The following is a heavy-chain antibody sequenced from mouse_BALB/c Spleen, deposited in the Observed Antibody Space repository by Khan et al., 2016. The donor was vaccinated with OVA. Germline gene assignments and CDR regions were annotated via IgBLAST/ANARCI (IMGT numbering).Heavy chain of an antibody. CDR2: IYFSGSI. V-gene: IGHV3-1*02. D-gene: IGHD2-1*01. Sequence: EVQLQESGPDLVKPSQSLSLTCTVTGYSITSGYSWHWIRQFPGNKLEWMAYIYFSGSITYNPSLKRRVSIPRDTSKNQFFLQLNSVTTEDTATYYCARDGNYMDYWGQGTSVTVSS. CDR3: ARDGNYMDY. CDR1: GYSITSGYS. J-gene: IGHJ4*01.